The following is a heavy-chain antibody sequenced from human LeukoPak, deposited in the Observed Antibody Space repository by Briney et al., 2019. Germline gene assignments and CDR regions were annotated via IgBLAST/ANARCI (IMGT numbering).Heavy chain of an antibody. V-gene: IGHV1-2*02. D-gene: IGHD3-10*01. CDR3: ARGGFGSGNYFNF. J-gene: IGHJ4*02. CDR2: INPKTGGT. CDR1: AYTFTDYF. Sequence: ASVKVSSKAPAYTFTDYFIHWVRQAPGQVFEWMGWINPKTGGTNHAQKFQGRLSMTTDTSINTAYMELSGLRPDDTAIYYCARGGFGSGNYFNFWGQGTLISVSS.